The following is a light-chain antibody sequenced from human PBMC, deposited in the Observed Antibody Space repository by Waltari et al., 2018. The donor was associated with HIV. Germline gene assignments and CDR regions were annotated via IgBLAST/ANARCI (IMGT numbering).Light chain of an antibody. J-gene: IGKJ1*01. CDR2: WAS. CDR3: QQYYSTPLT. Sequence: DLGMTQSQDALVVSLGERATIICKSSPSVLYSSNNKNYLAWYQQKLGQPPKLLIYWASTRESGVPDRFSGSGSGTDFTLTISSLQAEDVAVYYCQQYYSTPLTFGQGTNVEIK. V-gene: IGKV4-1*01. CDR1: PSVLYSSNNKNY.